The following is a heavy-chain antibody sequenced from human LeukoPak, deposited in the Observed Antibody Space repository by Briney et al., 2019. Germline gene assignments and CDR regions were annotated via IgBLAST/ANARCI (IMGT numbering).Heavy chain of an antibody. D-gene: IGHD2-2*01. V-gene: IGHV3-33*01. CDR2: IWYDGSNK. CDR1: GFTFSSYG. J-gene: IGHJ6*02. Sequence: GRSLRPSCAASGFTFSSYGMHWVRQAPGKGLEWVAVIWYDGSNKYYADSVKGRFTISGDNSKNTLYLQMNSLRAEDTAVYYCARDLGVPAGNTYYYYGMDVWGQGTTVTVSS. CDR3: ARDLGVPAGNTYYYYGMDV.